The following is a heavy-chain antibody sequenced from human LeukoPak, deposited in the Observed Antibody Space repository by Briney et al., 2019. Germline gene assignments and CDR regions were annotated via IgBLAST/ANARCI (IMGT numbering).Heavy chain of an antibody. J-gene: IGHJ4*02. CDR2: INPNSGGT. Sequence: ASVKVSCKASGYTFTGYYMHWVRQAPGQGLEWMGWINPNSGGTNYAQKFQGRVTMTRDTSISTAYMELGRLRSDDTAVYYCARDIEGYSYGYYFDYWGQGTLVTVSS. CDR1: GYTFTGYY. CDR3: ARDIEGYSYGYYFDY. D-gene: IGHD5-18*01. V-gene: IGHV1-2*02.